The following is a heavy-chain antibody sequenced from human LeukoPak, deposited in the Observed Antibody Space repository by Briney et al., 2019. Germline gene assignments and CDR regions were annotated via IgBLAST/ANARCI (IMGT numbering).Heavy chain of an antibody. CDR2: TYYRSKWYN. CDR3: ARAETWGYYDSSGYYDY. CDR1: GDSVSSNSAA. D-gene: IGHD3-22*01. J-gene: IGHJ4*02. Sequence: SQTLSLTCAISGDSVSSNSAAWNWIRQSPSRGLEWLGRTYYRSKWYNDYAVSVKSRITINPDTTKNQFSLQLNSVTPEDTAVYYCARAETWGYYDSSGYYDYWGQGTLVTVSS. V-gene: IGHV6-1*01.